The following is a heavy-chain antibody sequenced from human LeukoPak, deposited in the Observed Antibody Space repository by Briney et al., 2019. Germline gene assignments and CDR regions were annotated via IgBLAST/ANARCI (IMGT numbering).Heavy chain of an antibody. CDR3: AKDGGNYYIDY. D-gene: IGHD4-23*01. V-gene: IGHV3-30*18. CDR1: GVTFSDYV. CDR2: ISHDGSTK. J-gene: IGHJ4*02. Sequence: AGGSLRLSCAASGVTFSDYVMHWVRQAPGKGLEWMAFISHDGSTKLYADSVRGRFIISRDNSKNTVFLQMNSLRPEDTAVYFCAKDGGNYYIDYWGQGTLVTVSS.